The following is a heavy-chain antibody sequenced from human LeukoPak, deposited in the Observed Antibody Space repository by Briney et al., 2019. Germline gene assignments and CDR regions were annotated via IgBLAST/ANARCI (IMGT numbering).Heavy chain of an antibody. Sequence: PGGSLRLSCAASGFTFSAYTMNWVRQAPGKGLEWVSSISSSSTYIYYADSVKGRFTISRDNAKNSLYLQMNSLRAEDTAVYYCASLEYSSSGAAAADYYMDVWGKGTTVTVSS. CDR2: ISSSSTYI. J-gene: IGHJ6*03. CDR1: GFTFSAYT. D-gene: IGHD6-6*01. V-gene: IGHV3-21*01. CDR3: ASLEYSSSGAAAADYYMDV.